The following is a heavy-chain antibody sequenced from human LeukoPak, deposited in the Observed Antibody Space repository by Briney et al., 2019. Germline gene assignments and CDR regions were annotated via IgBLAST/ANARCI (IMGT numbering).Heavy chain of an antibody. Sequence: GGSLRLSCAASGFTFSSYGMHWVRQAPGKGLEWVAVIWYDGSNKYYADSVKGRFTIPRDNSKNTLYLQMNSLRAEDTAVYYCAKERRSGYDYYYFDYWGQGTLVTVSS. CDR2: IWYDGSNK. CDR3: AKERRSGYDYYYFDY. V-gene: IGHV3-33*06. CDR1: GFTFSSYG. D-gene: IGHD5-12*01. J-gene: IGHJ4*02.